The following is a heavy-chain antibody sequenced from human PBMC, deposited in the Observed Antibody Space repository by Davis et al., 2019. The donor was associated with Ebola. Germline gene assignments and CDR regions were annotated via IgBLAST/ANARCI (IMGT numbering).Heavy chain of an antibody. CDR2: IFHSGTT. CDR3: ATYDVTGGWGGFDI. D-gene: IGHD2-8*02. V-gene: IGHV4-4*02. J-gene: IGHJ3*02. Sequence: SETLSLTCGVSGGSITKNWWTWVRQPPGKGLEWIGEIFHSGTTNSNPSLKSRVIILVDKSQNQLSLKLSSVTAADTAVYFCATYDVTGGWGGFDIGGQGAMVIVSA. CDR1: GGSITKNW.